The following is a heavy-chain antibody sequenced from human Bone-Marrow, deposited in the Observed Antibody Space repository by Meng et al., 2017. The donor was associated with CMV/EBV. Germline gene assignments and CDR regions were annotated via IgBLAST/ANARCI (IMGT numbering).Heavy chain of an antibody. CDR2: IYYSGST. D-gene: IGHD6-13*01. CDR3: ARTRIAAAGRLYFQH. J-gene: IGHJ1*01. V-gene: IGHV4-59*01. CDR1: GGSISSYY. Sequence: SETLSLTCTVSGGSISSYYWSWIRQPPGKGLEWIGYIYYSGSTNYNPSLKSRVTISVDTSKNQFSLKLSSVTAADTAVYYCARTRIAAAGRLYFQHCGQGTLVTVSS.